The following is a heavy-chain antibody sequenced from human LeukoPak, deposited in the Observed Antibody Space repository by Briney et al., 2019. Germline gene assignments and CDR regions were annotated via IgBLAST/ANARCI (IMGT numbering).Heavy chain of an antibody. CDR3: ARGSGATYSSSWYLDY. CDR2: ISSSSSYI. Sequence: PGGSLRLSCAASGFTFSSYSMNWVRQAPGKGPEWVSSISSSSSYIYYADSVKGRFTISRDNAKNSLYLQMNSLRAEDTAVYYCARGSGATYSSSWYLDYWGQGTLVTVSS. V-gene: IGHV3-21*01. J-gene: IGHJ4*02. D-gene: IGHD6-13*01. CDR1: GFTFSSYS.